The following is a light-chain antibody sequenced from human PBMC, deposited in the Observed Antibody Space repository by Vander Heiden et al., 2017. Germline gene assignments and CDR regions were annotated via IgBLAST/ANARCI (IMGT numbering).Light chain of an antibody. V-gene: IGLV2-14*01. CDR1: SSDVGGYNY. J-gene: IGLJ1*01. Sequence: QSALTQPAYVSASPGQSITISCTGTSSDVGGYNYVSWYQQHQGKAPKLMFYDVSSRPSGVSNRFSASKSGTTSSPTTSGLQDEDDAYYYYSSYTSSSTYVFGTGTKVTVL. CDR2: DVS. CDR3: SSYTSSSTYV.